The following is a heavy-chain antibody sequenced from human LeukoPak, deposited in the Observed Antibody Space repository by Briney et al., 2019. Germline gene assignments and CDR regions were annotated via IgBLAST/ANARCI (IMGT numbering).Heavy chain of an antibody. CDR2: ISGSSSTI. J-gene: IGHJ4*02. Sequence: GGSLRLSCVASGFTFSRYSMNWVRQAPGKGLEWVSYISGSSSTIYYADSVKGRFTISRDNAKNSLYLQMNSLRDEDTAVYYCARGAGRGGYYFDYWGQGTLVSVSS. D-gene: IGHD6-13*01. CDR3: ARGAGRGGYYFDY. V-gene: IGHV3-48*02. CDR1: GFTFSRYS.